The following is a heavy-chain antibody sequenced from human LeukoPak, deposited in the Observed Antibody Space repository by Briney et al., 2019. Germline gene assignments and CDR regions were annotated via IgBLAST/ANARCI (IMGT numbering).Heavy chain of an antibody. CDR1: GFTFNTYS. D-gene: IGHD3-10*01. CDR2: VSSTSSYI. CDR3: ARKITMVRGVMVPPYYFDY. Sequence: GGSLRLSCTASGFTFNTYSMDWVRQAPGKGLEWVSSVSSTSSYIYYADSVKGRFTISRDNAKNSLYLQMNSLRAEDTAVYYCARKITMVRGVMVPPYYFDYWGQGTLVTVSS. V-gene: IGHV3-21*01. J-gene: IGHJ4*02.